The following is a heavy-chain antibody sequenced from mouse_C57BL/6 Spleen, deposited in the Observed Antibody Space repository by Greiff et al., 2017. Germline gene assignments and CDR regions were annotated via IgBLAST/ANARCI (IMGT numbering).Heavy chain of an antibody. J-gene: IGHJ2*01. CDR1: RYAFTNYL. V-gene: IGHV1-54*01. D-gene: IGHD1-1*01. CDR2: INPGSGGT. CDR3: ARCPYYYGSSDY. Sequence: QVQLQQSGAELVRPGTSVKVSCKASRYAFTNYLIEWVKQRPGQGLEWIGVINPGSGGTNYNEQFKGKATLNADKSSSTAYMQLSSLTSEDAAVDFCARCPYYYGSSDYWGQGTTLTVSS.